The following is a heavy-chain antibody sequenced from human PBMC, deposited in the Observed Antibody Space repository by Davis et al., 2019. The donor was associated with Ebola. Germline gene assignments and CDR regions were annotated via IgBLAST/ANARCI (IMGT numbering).Heavy chain of an antibody. CDR3: ARGTSGSTRSHYYFDY. Sequence: SETLSLTCTVSGGSISSYYWSWIRQSPGKGLEWIGFIYYSGTTNYNPSFKSRVTISVDTSKNQFSLKLSSMSAADTAVYFCARGTSGSTRSHYYFDYWGQGTLVTVS. D-gene: IGHD3-10*01. J-gene: IGHJ4*02. CDR2: IYYSGTT. V-gene: IGHV4-59*01. CDR1: GGSISSYY.